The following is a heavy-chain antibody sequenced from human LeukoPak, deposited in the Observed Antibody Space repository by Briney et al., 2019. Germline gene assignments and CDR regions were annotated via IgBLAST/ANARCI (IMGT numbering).Heavy chain of an antibody. CDR2: ISYDGSNK. V-gene: IGHV3-30*04. CDR1: GFTFSSYA. CDR3: ARGSYSTVPELFDY. D-gene: IGHD4-11*01. Sequence: GGSLRLSCAASGFTFSSYAMHWVRRAPGKGLEWVAVISYDGSNKCYADSVKGRFTISRDNSKNTLYLQMNSLRAEDTAVYYCARGSYSTVPELFDYWGQGTLVTVSS. J-gene: IGHJ4*02.